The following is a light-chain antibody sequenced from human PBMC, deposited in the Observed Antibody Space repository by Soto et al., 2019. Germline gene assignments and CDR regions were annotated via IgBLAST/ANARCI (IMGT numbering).Light chain of an antibody. CDR3: QQYNNWPPLT. CDR2: GVS. Sequence: ERIMTQSPATLSVSPVESATLSCRASQSVSSNLAWYQQKPGQAPRLLIYGVSTRATGIPARFSGSGSETKFTLTISSLQSEDFAVYYCQQYNNWPPLTFGGGTKVDI. CDR1: QSVSSN. V-gene: IGKV3-15*01. J-gene: IGKJ4*01.